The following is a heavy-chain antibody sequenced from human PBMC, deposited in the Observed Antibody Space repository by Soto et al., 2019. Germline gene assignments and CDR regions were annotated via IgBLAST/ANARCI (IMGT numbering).Heavy chain of an antibody. V-gene: IGHV3-30*18. Sequence: QVQLVESGGGVVQPGRSLRLSCAASGFTFSSYGMHWVRQAPGKGLEWVAVISYDGSNKYYADSVKGRFTISRDNSKNTLYLQMNSLRAEDTAVYYCAKDVSVTSYYYYGMDVWGQGTTVTVSS. CDR2: ISYDGSNK. CDR1: GFTFSSYG. CDR3: AKDVSVTSYYYYGMDV. J-gene: IGHJ6*02. D-gene: IGHD4-4*01.